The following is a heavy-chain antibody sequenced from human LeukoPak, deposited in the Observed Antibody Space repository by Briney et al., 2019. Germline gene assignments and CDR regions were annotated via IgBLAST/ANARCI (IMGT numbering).Heavy chain of an antibody. J-gene: IGHJ4*02. CDR3: ARGWNPTDY. CDR1: GFTFSSYA. CDR2: ISSSGSTI. Sequence: GGSLRLSCAASGFTFSSYAMSWVRQAPGKGLEWVSYISSSGSTIYSADSAKGRFTISMENAKNKLSLHMNSLRAETTALYYCARGWNPTDYWGQGTLVTVSS. D-gene: IGHD1-1*01. V-gene: IGHV3-48*04.